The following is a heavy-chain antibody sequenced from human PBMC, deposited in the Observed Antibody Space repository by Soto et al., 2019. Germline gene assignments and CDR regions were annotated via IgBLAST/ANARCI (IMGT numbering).Heavy chain of an antibody. CDR2: IIPIFGTA. CDR3: ARDYPGPAYYYDSSGPF. D-gene: IGHD3-22*01. J-gene: IGHJ4*02. CDR1: GGTFSSYA. Sequence: SVKVSCKASGGTFSSYAISWVRQAPGQGLEWMGGIIPIFGTANYAQKFQGRVTITADESTSTAYMELSSLRSEDTAVYYCARDYPGPAYYYDSSGPFWGQGTLVTVAS. V-gene: IGHV1-69*13.